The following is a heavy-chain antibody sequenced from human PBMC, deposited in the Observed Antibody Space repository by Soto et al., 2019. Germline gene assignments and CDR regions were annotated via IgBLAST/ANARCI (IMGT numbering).Heavy chain of an antibody. CDR1: GGTFSIYA. Sequence: QVQLVQSGAEVKKPGSSVKVSCKASGGTFSIYAISWVRQAPGQGLEWMGGFIAIFGTANYAQKFQGRVTSTAEESTSTAYMELSSLTSEDTAVYYCARDIVFGGTYGMDVWGQGTTVSVSS. CDR2: FIAIFGTA. CDR3: ARDIVFGGTYGMDV. D-gene: IGHD3-16*01. J-gene: IGHJ6*02. V-gene: IGHV1-69*12.